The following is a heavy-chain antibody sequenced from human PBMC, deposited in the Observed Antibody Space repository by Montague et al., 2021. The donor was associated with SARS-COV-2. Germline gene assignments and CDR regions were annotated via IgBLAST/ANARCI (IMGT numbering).Heavy chain of an antibody. V-gene: IGHV4-4*02. CDR1: GGSISDNNW. Sequence: SETLSLTYGVSGGSISDNNWWSWVRQSPETGLEWIGEISLGGHTDYNPSLKSRVAISLDKSKNQFSLKLTSVTAADTAVYYCARDIWEPEVRSRGWFDPWGQGILVTVSS. CDR3: ARDIWEPEVRSRGWFDP. CDR2: ISLGGHT. D-gene: IGHD1-26*01. J-gene: IGHJ5*02.